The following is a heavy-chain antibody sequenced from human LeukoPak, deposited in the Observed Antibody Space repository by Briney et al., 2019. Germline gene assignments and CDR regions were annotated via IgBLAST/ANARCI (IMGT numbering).Heavy chain of an antibody. Sequence: SETLSLTCTVSGGSISSYYWSWIRQPPGKGLEWIGYIYYSGSTNYNPSLKSRVTISVDTSKNQFSLKLSSVTAADTAVYYCAREPTVTTWFDPWGRGTLVTVSS. CDR3: AREPTVTTWFDP. J-gene: IGHJ5*02. CDR2: IYYSGST. CDR1: GGSISSYY. V-gene: IGHV4-59*01. D-gene: IGHD4-11*01.